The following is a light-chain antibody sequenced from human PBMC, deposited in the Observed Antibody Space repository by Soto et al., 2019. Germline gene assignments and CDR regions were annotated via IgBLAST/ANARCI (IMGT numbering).Light chain of an antibody. J-gene: IGKJ5*01. V-gene: IGKV3-20*01. CDR3: QQYGRPTRAT. CDR1: QSVSSSY. CDR2: GAS. Sequence: EIVFTQSPRTLSLSPGEKATLSCRDSQSVSSSYLAWYQQKSGQAPRLLIYGASSRATGIPDRFSGGGSGTDFTLSISKVEPEDFAVYYCQQYGRPTRATFGQGTRLEIK.